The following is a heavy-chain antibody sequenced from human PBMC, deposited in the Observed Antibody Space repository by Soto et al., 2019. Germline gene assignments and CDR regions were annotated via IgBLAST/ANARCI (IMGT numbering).Heavy chain of an antibody. CDR1: GFNFIRYG. Sequence: GGSLRLSCAASGFNFIRYGMHWVRQAPGKGLEWIAGMSSAGSYTPYADSMKCRVIISRDHPMNTLFLQKHSLGAEDTSVHFCARDADTTNHFSIFGTWGQRTLGSVS. J-gene: IGHJ5*02. V-gene: IGHV3-33*05. CDR2: MSSAGSYT. CDR3: ARDADTTNHFSIFGT. D-gene: IGHD2-2*01.